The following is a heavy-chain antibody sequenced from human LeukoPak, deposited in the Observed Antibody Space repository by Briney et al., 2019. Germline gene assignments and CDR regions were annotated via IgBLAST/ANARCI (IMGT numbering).Heavy chain of an antibody. CDR2: ISSSGSTI. D-gene: IGHD1-26*01. CDR1: GFTFSSYE. CDR3: AREIFRMSGTNERDY. J-gene: IGHJ4*02. Sequence: PGGSLRLSCAASGFTFSSYEMNWVRQAPGKGLEWVSYISSSGSTIYYADSVKGRLTISRDNAEKSLYLQMNSLRAEDTAVYYCAREIFRMSGTNERDYWGQGTLVTVSS. V-gene: IGHV3-48*03.